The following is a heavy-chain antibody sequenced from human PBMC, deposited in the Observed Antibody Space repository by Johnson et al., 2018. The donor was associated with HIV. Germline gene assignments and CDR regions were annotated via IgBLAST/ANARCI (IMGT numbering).Heavy chain of an antibody. Sequence: VQLVESGGGLIQPGGSPRLSCAASGFTFSNYDMYWVRQPTGKGLEWVSGLGTAGDTYYAGSLKGRFTISREDAKNSLYLQMNSLRAGDTAVYYCARGGSRTTIFGVDINMGAFDIWGQGTMVTVSS. J-gene: IGHJ3*02. CDR2: LGTAGDT. CDR3: ARGGSRTTIFGVDINMGAFDI. V-gene: IGHV3-13*01. CDR1: GFTFSNYD. D-gene: IGHD3-3*01.